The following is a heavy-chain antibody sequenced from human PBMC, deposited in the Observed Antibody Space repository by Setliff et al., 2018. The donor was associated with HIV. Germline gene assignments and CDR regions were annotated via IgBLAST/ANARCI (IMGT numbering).Heavy chain of an antibody. Sequence: PGESLKISCKGSGYTFSDYWIGWVRQMPGKGLEWMGIVYPGDSSPKYSPSFQGQVSISADKSISTAYVQWSSLKASDTAMYYCARRLPYCSSSSCYDYYFDYWGQGTLVTVSS. CDR2: VYPGDSSP. CDR3: ARRLPYCSSSSCYDYYFDY. CDR1: GYTFSDYW. D-gene: IGHD2-2*01. J-gene: IGHJ4*02. V-gene: IGHV5-51*01.